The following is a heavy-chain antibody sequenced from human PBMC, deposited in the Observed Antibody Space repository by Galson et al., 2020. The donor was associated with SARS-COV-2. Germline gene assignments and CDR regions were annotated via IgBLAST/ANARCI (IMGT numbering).Heavy chain of an antibody. CDR2: IYKSGNT. Sequence: SETLSLTCTVSGASISSGSYYWSWIRQPAGKGLEWIGHIYKSGNTNYNPSLWSQVTISVDTSKNQFSLKLTSVTAADTAVYYCARGNSPCVTIFGVLTGTCGMDVWGKGTTVTVSS. CDR1: GASISSGSYY. CDR3: ARGNSPCVTIFGVLTGTCGMDV. J-gene: IGHJ6*03. V-gene: IGHV4-61*09. D-gene: IGHD3-3*01.